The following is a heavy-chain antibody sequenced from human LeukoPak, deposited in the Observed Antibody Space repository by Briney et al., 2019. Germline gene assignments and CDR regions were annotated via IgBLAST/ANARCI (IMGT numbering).Heavy chain of an antibody. CDR2: IYYSGST. Sequence: SETLSLTCTVSGVSVSSGSYYWSWIRQPPGKGLEWIGYIYYSGSTNYNPSLKSRVTISVDTSKNQFSLKLSSVTAADTAVYYCARAHRPLFGEGYYYYGMDVWGQGTTVTVSS. CDR1: GVSVSSGSYY. D-gene: IGHD3-10*01. J-gene: IGHJ6*02. V-gene: IGHV4-61*01. CDR3: ARAHRPLFGEGYYYYGMDV.